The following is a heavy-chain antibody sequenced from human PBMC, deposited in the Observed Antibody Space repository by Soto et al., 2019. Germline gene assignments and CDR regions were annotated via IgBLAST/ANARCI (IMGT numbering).Heavy chain of an antibody. CDR2: IHAGNGNT. V-gene: IGHV1-3*01. CDR3: THSYCGSITCLGKL. CDR1: GYRFSDLG. D-gene: IGHD2-21*01. Sequence: ASVKVSCKASGYRFSDLGMHWVRQAPGQRLEWMGWIHAGNGNTKYSQKYQGRVTMTRDTSASTAYMELSSLTSEDTALYYCTHSYCGSITCLGKLWGQGTLVTVSS. J-gene: IGHJ4*02.